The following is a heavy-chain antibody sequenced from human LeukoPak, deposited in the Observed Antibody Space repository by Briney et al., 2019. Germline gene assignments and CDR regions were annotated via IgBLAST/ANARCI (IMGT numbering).Heavy chain of an antibody. CDR1: GFTFSSSA. CDR3: ARHEYSAGMNYGMDV. V-gene: IGHV3-30*04. Sequence: GGSLRLSCAASGFTFSSSALHWVRQAPGKGLEWVAVISYDGSNKYYADSVKGRFTISRDNSKNTLYLQMNSLRAEDTAVYYCARHEYSAGMNYGMDVWGQGATVTVSS. J-gene: IGHJ6*02. D-gene: IGHD4-11*01. CDR2: ISYDGSNK.